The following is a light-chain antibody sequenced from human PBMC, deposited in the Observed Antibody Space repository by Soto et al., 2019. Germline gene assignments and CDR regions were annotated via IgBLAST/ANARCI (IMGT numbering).Light chain of an antibody. CDR3: QQYGSSPQT. Sequence: EIVLTQSPGTLSLSPGARSTLSCRASQSVSSSYLAWYQQKPGHAPRLLIYGASSRATGIPDRFSGSGSGTDFTLTISRLEPEDFAVYYCQQYGSSPQTFGQGTKVEIK. CDR2: GAS. V-gene: IGKV3-20*01. J-gene: IGKJ1*01. CDR1: QSVSSSY.